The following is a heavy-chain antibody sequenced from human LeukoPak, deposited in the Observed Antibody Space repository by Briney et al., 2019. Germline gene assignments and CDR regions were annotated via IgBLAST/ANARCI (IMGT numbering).Heavy chain of an antibody. CDR3: ARLYYDSSGHY. V-gene: IGHV4-59*01. CDR2: IYYSGST. J-gene: IGHJ4*02. D-gene: IGHD3-22*01. Sequence: SETLSLTCTVSGGSISSYYWSWIRQPPGKGLEWIGYIYYSGSTNYNPSLTSRVTISVDTSKNQFSLKLSSVPAADTAVYYCARLYYDSSGHYWGQGTLVTVS. CDR1: GGSISSYY.